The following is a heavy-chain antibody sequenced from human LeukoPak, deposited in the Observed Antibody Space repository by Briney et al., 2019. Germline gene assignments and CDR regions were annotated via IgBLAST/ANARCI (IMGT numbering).Heavy chain of an antibody. CDR3: AREKGRYSSPGY. CDR2: VHFSGTT. V-gene: IGHV4-59*01. D-gene: IGHD5-18*01. CDR1: GGSITGYY. Sequence: SETLSLTCTVSGGSITGYYWSWIRQPPGRGLEWIGYVHFSGTTSFNPSLKSRVTISVDTSKNQFSLRLSSVTAADTAVYYCAREKGRYSSPGYWGQGTLVTVSS. J-gene: IGHJ4*02.